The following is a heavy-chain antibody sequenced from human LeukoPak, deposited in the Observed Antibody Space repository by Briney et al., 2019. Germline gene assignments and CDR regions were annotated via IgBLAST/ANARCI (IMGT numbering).Heavy chain of an antibody. V-gene: IGHV3-20*04. J-gene: IGHJ3*02. D-gene: IGHD4-17*01. CDR1: GFTFDDYD. CDR3: ARTTTASDAFDI. Sequence: GGSLRLSCAASGFTFDDYDMSWVRQVPGKGLEWVSAINWNGASTGYADSVKGRFTISRDNAKNSLYLQMNSLRAEDTAVYYCARTTTASDAFDIWGQGTMVTVSS. CDR2: INWNGAST.